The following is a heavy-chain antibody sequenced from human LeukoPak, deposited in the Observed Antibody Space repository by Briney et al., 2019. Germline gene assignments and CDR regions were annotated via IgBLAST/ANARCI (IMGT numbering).Heavy chain of an antibody. Sequence: GGSLRLSCAASGFTFSSYAMSWVRQAPGKGLEWVSAISGSGGSTYYADSVKGRFTISRDNSKNTLYLQMNSLRAEDTAVYYCAKDPNRYFYDSSGYFDFWGQGTLVTVSS. CDR2: ISGSGGST. J-gene: IGHJ4*02. CDR3: AKDPNRYFYDSSGYFDF. V-gene: IGHV3-23*01. CDR1: GFTFSSYA. D-gene: IGHD3-22*01.